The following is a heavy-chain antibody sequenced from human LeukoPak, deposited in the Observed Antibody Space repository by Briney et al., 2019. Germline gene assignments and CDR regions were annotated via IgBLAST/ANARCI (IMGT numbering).Heavy chain of an antibody. CDR1: GYTFTSYY. V-gene: IGHV1-46*01. CDR3: ARDGCSSTSCQYYYYYYGMDV. J-gene: IGHJ6*02. D-gene: IGHD2-2*01. Sequence: GASVKVSCKASGYTFTSYYMHWVRQAPGQGLEWMGIINPSGGSTSYAQKFQGRVTMTRDTSTSTVYMELSSLRSEDTAMYYCARDGCSSTSCQYYYYYYGMDVWGQGTTVTVSS. CDR2: INPSGGST.